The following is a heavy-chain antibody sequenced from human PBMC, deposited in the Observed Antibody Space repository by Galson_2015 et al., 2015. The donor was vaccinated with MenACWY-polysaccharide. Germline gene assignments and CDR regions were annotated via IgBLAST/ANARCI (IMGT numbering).Heavy chain of an antibody. D-gene: IGHD3-22*01. CDR3: ARDGDDSSGYYLGEHYYYYYGMDV. Sequence: SLRLSCAASGFTFSSYWMSWVRQAPGKGLEWVANIKQDGSEKYYVDSVKGRFTISRDNAKNSLYLQMNSLRAEDTAVYYCARDGDDSSGYYLGEHYYYYYGMDVWGQGTTVTVSS. J-gene: IGHJ6*02. V-gene: IGHV3-7*01. CDR2: IKQDGSEK. CDR1: GFTFSSYW.